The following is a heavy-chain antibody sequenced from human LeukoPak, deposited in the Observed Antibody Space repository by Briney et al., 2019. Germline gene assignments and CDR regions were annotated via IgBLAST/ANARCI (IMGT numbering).Heavy chain of an antibody. Sequence: GGSLRLSCAASGFTFSSYAMSWVRQAPGKGLEWVSGISGGGGSTDYADSVKGRFTISRDNSKNTLSLQMNSLSAEDTAIYYCAKALAVYCDSTSCQHYFDYWGQGTLVTVSS. CDR1: GFTFSSYA. CDR2: ISGGGGST. J-gene: IGHJ4*02. V-gene: IGHV3-23*01. D-gene: IGHD2-2*01. CDR3: AKALAVYCDSTSCQHYFDY.